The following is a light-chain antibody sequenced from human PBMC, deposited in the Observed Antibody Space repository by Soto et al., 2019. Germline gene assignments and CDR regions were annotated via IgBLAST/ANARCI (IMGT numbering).Light chain of an antibody. CDR2: KAS. Sequence: DIPMTQSPSTLSGSVGDRVTINCRASQTISSWLAWYQQKPGKAPKLMIYKASTLKSGVPSRFSGSGSGTEFTLTISSLQPDDVATYYCQHYNSYSEAFGQGTKVDIK. CDR1: QTISSW. J-gene: IGKJ1*01. CDR3: QHYNSYSEA. V-gene: IGKV1-5*03.